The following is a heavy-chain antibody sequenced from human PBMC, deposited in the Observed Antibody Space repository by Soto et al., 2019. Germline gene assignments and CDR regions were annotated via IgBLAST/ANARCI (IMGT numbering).Heavy chain of an antibody. CDR3: ADVGPAFGVDV. CDR2: IKKRADSYTT. D-gene: IGHD1-26*01. Sequence: EVQLVESGGGLVQPGGSLRLACAASGLTFSDHHMDWVRQAPGKGLEWVGRIKKRADSYTTHYSASVKGRFTISRDDSRNSLYLQMDSLKTEDTAVYYCADVGPAFGVDVWGQGTTVTVSS. V-gene: IGHV3-72*01. J-gene: IGHJ6*02. CDR1: GLTFSDHH.